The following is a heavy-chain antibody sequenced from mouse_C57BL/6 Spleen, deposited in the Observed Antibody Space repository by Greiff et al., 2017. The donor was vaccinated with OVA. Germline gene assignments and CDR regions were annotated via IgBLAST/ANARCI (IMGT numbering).Heavy chain of an antibody. CDR3: FTIDY. CDR2: IDPSDSYT. Sequence: VQLQQPGAELVKPGASVKLSCKASGYTFTSYWMQWVKQRPGQGLEWIGEIDPSDSYTNYNQKFKGKATLTVDTSSSTAYMQLSSLTSEDSAVYYCFTIDYWGQGTTLTVS. J-gene: IGHJ2*01. CDR1: GYTFTSYW. D-gene: IGHD2-12*01. V-gene: IGHV1-50*01.